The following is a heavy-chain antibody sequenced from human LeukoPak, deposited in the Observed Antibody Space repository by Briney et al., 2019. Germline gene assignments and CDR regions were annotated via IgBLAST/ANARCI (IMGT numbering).Heavy chain of an antibody. Sequence: ASVKVSCKASGYTFTGYAMNWVRQASGQGLEWLGWMNPNSGNTGYAQKFQGRFTMTWDTSITTAYMELSSLRSEDTAVYYCAREYRHQPDWGQGTLVTVSS. CDR3: AREYRHQPD. CDR2: MNPNSGNT. J-gene: IGHJ4*02. D-gene: IGHD5-12*01. CDR1: GYTFTGYA. V-gene: IGHV1-8*02.